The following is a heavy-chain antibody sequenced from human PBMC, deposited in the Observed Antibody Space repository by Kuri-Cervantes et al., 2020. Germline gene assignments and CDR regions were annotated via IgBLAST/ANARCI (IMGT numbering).Heavy chain of an antibody. V-gene: IGHV3-23*01. Sequence: ETLSLTCAVSGGSISSSNWWSWVRQAPGKGLEWVSAISGSGGSTYYADSVKGRFTISRDNSKNTLYLQMNSLRAEDTAVYYCAKRVGFVQVVYFDYWGQGTLVTVSS. CDR1: GGSISSSN. CDR2: ISGSGGST. D-gene: IGHD2-8*02. CDR3: AKRVGFVQVVYFDY. J-gene: IGHJ4*02.